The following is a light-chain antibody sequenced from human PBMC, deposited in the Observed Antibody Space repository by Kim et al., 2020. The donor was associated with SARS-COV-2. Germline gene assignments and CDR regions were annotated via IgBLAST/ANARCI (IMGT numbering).Light chain of an antibody. Sequence: SITNSCTGTSSDIGDSNHVSWYQQHPGKAPKLMIHDVSNRHSGVSNRFSGSKYGNTASLSISGLQAEDEADYYCSSHTNTYPLGVFGTGTKVTVL. CDR3: SSHTNTYPLGV. V-gene: IGLV2-14*03. CDR2: DVS. CDR1: SSDIGDSNH. J-gene: IGLJ1*01.